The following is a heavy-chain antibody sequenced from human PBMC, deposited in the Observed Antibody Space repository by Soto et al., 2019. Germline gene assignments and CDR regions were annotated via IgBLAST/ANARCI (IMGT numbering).Heavy chain of an antibody. CDR3: AKRGITIFGVVTNYYSGVDV. Sequence: EAQLLESGGGLVQPGGSLRLSCDASRFTFSTFAMSWVRQAPGQGLEWVSVISGSGGFTYYADSVKGRFTISRDNSKNTLFLQINSLRVEDTAVYYCAKRGITIFGVVTNYYSGVDVWGQGTTVTVSS. J-gene: IGHJ6*02. CDR1: RFTFSTFA. D-gene: IGHD3-3*01. CDR2: ISGSGGFT. V-gene: IGHV3-23*01.